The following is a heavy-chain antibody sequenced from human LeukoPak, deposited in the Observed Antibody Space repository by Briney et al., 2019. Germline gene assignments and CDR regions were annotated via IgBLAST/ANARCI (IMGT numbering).Heavy chain of an antibody. J-gene: IGHJ4*02. CDR2: INHSGST. V-gene: IGHV4-34*01. Sequence: SETLSLTCAVYGGSFSGYYWSWXXQXXXKGLEWIGEINHSGSTNYNPSLKSRVTISVDTSKNQFSLKLSSVTAADTAVYYCARGRQQDYWGQGTLVTVSS. CDR3: ARGRQQDY. CDR1: GGSFSGYY. D-gene: IGHD6-13*01.